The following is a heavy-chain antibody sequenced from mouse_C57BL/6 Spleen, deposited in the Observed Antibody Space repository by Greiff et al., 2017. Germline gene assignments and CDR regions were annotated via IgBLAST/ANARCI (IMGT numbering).Heavy chain of an antibody. D-gene: IGHD2-4*01. J-gene: IGHJ2*01. CDR1: GYTFTSYW. Sequence: QVQLKQPGAELVMPGASVKLSCKASGYTFTSYWMHWVKQRPGQGLEWIGEIDPSDSYTNYTQKFKGKSTLTVDKSSSTAYMQLSSLTSEDSAVYYCASGGNDYEEGLHYWGQGTTLTVSS. CDR2: IDPSDSYT. CDR3: ASGGNDYEEGLHY. V-gene: IGHV1-69*01.